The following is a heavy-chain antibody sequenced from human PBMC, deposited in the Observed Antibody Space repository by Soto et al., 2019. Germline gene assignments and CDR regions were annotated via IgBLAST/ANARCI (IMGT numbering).Heavy chain of an antibody. D-gene: IGHD3-22*01. V-gene: IGHV1-3*01. CDR1: GYTFTSYA. CDR2: INAGNGNT. CDR3: ARDKNYYDSSGYYLLYYFDY. J-gene: IGHJ4*02. Sequence: SVKVSCKASGYTFTSYAMHWVRQAPGQRLEWMGWINAGNGNTKYSQKFQGRVTITRDTSASTAYMELSSLRSEDTAVYYCARDKNYYDSSGYYLLYYFDYWGQGTLVTAPQ.